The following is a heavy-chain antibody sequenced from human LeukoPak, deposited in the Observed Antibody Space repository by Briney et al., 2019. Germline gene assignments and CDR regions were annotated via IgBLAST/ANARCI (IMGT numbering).Heavy chain of an antibody. V-gene: IGHV3-7*01. Sequence: GGSLRLSCAAAGFTFNTYWMNWGRQAPGKGLEWVANIKEDGSVKYYAGSVKGRFTISRDNARNSLYLQMDSLRAEDTAVYYCARVSARYYDGSGYSSIDFWGQGTVVTVSS. D-gene: IGHD3-22*01. J-gene: IGHJ4*02. CDR2: IKEDGSVK. CDR3: ARVSARYYDGSGYSSIDF. CDR1: GFTFNTYW.